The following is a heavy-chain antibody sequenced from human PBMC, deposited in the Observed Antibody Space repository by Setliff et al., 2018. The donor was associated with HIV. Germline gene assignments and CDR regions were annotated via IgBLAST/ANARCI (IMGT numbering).Heavy chain of an antibody. D-gene: IGHD3-3*01. CDR3: ARGPQYNFWSGYSQDYYYYMDV. V-gene: IGHV3-74*01. CDR2: IDSDGSDT. Sequence: LRLSCVASGLTFSNYWMHWVRQAPGKGLVWVSRIDSDGSDTDYADSVRGRFTISRDNAKNTLYLQMTSLRAEDTAVYYCARGPQYNFWSGYSQDYYYYMDVWGKGTTVTVS. J-gene: IGHJ6*03. CDR1: GLTFSNYW.